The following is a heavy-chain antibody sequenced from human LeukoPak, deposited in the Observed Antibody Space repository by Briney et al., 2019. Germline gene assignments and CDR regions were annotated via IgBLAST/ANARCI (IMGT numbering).Heavy chain of an antibody. Sequence: EASVKVSFKASGYTFTSYGISWVRQAPGQGREWMGWISAYNGNTNYAQKLQGRVTMTTDTSTSTAYMELRSLRSDDTAVYYCARVSTSCYEFDYWGQGTLVTVSS. V-gene: IGHV1-18*04. CDR2: ISAYNGNT. CDR1: GYTFTSYG. CDR3: ARVSTSCYEFDY. J-gene: IGHJ4*02. D-gene: IGHD2-2*01.